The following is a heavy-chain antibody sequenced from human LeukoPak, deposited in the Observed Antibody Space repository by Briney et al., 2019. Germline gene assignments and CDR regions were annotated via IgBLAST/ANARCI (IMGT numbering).Heavy chain of an antibody. J-gene: IGHJ5*02. Sequence: TSETLSLTCAVYGGSFRGYYWSWIRQPPGKGLEWIGEINDSGSTNYNPYLKSRVTISVDTSKNQFSLKLSSVTAADTAVYYCARGSRGGYSYGLNWFDPWGQGTLVTVSS. CDR1: GGSFRGYY. D-gene: IGHD5-18*01. CDR3: ARGSRGGYSYGLNWFDP. CDR2: INDSGST. V-gene: IGHV4-34*01.